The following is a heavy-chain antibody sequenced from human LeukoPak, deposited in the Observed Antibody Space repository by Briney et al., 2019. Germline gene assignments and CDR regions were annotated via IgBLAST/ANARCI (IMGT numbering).Heavy chain of an antibody. J-gene: IGHJ4*02. CDR2: INHSGST. CDR1: GGSFSGYY. CDR3: ASLTMIVVP. D-gene: IGHD3-22*01. Sequence: SETLSLTCAVYGGSFSGYYWSWIRQPPGKGLEWIGEINHSGSTNYNPSLKSRVTISVDTSKNQFSLKLSSVTAADSAVYYCASLTMIVVPWGQGTLVTVSS. V-gene: IGHV4-34*01.